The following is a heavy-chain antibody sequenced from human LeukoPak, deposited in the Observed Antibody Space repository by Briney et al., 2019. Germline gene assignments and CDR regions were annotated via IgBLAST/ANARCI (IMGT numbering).Heavy chain of an antibody. CDR2: IYSGGST. Sequence: GGSLRLSCAASGFTVSSNYVSWVRQAPGKGLEWVSVIYSGGSTYYADSVKARFTISRDNSKNTLFLQMTSLRAEDTAVYFCVKTMITFGGVIRTDAFDMWGQGTLVTVSS. D-gene: IGHD3-16*01. J-gene: IGHJ3*02. V-gene: IGHV3-53*05. CDR1: GFTVSSNY. CDR3: VKTMITFGGVIRTDAFDM.